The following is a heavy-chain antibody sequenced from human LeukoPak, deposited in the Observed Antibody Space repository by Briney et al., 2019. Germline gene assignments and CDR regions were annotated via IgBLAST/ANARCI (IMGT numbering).Heavy chain of an antibody. Sequence: PGGSLRLSCAASGFTFSNFWMTWVRQAPGKGLEWVANIKQDGSDKYYVDSVKGRFTISRDNAKNSLYLQMNSLRAEDTAVYYCARPSLNTGSYFDYWGQGILVSVSS. CDR3: ARPSLNTGSYFDY. J-gene: IGHJ4*02. D-gene: IGHD1-26*01. V-gene: IGHV3-7*01. CDR1: GFTFSNFW. CDR2: IKQDGSDK.